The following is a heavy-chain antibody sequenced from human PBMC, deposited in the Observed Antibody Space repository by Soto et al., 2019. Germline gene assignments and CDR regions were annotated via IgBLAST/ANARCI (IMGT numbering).Heavy chain of an antibody. CDR3: AKKLPEAGAHFAFDI. D-gene: IGHD2-2*01. Sequence: GGSLRLSCVASGFTFSDYYMSWIRQAPGKGLEWVSYISSSSSYTNYADSVKGRFTISRDNAKNSLYLQMNSLRAEDTAVYYCAKKLPEAGAHFAFDIWGHGTMVTVSS. CDR2: ISSSSSYT. J-gene: IGHJ3*02. CDR1: GFTFSDYY. V-gene: IGHV3-11*03.